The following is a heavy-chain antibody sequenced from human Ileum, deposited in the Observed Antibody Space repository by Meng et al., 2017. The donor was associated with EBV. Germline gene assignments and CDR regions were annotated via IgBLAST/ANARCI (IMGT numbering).Heavy chain of an antibody. Sequence: QVQLHQWGAGLLKPSETPSPTCAVYGGSFTDYYWTWIRQPPGKGLEWIGEINPSEGTNYNPSLKSRVTISVDTSKNQFSLKLSSVTAADTAVYYCARADKVRFDYWGQGTLVTASS. CDR2: INPSEGT. CDR1: GGSFTDYY. V-gene: IGHV4-34*01. CDR3: ARADKVRFDY. J-gene: IGHJ4*02.